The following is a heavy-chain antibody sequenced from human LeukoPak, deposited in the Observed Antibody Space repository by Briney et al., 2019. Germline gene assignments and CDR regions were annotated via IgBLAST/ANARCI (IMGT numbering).Heavy chain of an antibody. CDR1: GGSISSYY. CDR2: IYYSGST. V-gene: IGHV4-59*01. CDR3: ARDSGSSPPFTT. D-gene: IGHD1-26*01. J-gene: IGHJ4*02. Sequence: SETLSLTCTVSGGSISSYYWSWIRQPPGKGLEWIGYIYYSGSTNYNPSLKSRVTISVDTSKNQFSLKLSSVTAADTAVYYCARDSGSSPPFTTGAQETRVTVSS.